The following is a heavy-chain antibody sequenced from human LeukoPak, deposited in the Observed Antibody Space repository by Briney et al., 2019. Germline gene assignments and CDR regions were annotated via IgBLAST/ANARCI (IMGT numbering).Heavy chain of an antibody. J-gene: IGHJ4*02. CDR2: ISSSSSYI. CDR3: AGDYYDSSGLGY. D-gene: IGHD3-22*01. V-gene: IGHV3-21*01. CDR1: GFTLSSYS. Sequence: GGSLRLSCAASGFTLSSYSMSWVRQAPGKGLEWVSSISSSSSYIYYADSVKGRFTISRDNAKNSLYLQMNSLRAEDTAVYYCAGDYYDSSGLGYWGQGTLVTVSS.